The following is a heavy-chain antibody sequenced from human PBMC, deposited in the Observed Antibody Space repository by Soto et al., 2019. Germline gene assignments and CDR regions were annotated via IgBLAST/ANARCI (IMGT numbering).Heavy chain of an antibody. D-gene: IGHD3-3*01. J-gene: IGHJ6*02. CDR3: ARDRFLEWFIYYYGMDV. V-gene: IGHV4-39*02. Sequence: SDTLSLTCTVSGVSISNSSYYWGWIRRPPGKGLEWIGTIYYSGITYYNPSLKSRVTISVDTSKNQFSLKLTSVTAADTAVYYCARDRFLEWFIYYYGMDVWGQGTTVT. CDR2: IYYSGIT. CDR1: GVSISNSSYY.